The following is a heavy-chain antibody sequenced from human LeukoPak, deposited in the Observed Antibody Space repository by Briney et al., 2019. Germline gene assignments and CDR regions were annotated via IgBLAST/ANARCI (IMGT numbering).Heavy chain of an antibody. Sequence: RGTLRLSCEASGFTFSDYWMAGVRQAPGKGLEWVANIRGDGSETTYVDSVKGRFTIYRGHAKNSLFLQMDGLRGEDTGFYSCGRWGISTTIDRWGQGTLVTVSS. CDR2: IRGDGSET. CDR3: GRWGISTTIDR. D-gene: IGHD7-27*01. V-gene: IGHV3-7*05. CDR1: GFTFSDYW. J-gene: IGHJ5*02.